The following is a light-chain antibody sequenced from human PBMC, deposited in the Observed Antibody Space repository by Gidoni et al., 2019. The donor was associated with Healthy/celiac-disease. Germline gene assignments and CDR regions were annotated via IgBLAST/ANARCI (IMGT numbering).Light chain of an antibody. V-gene: IGKV1-39*01. J-gene: IGKJ5*01. CDR2: AAS. CDR3: QQSASTPLT. CDR1: KSISSY. Sequence: DIQMTHPPSSLSASVGHRVTITCRARKSISSYLNRYQQKPGKAPMLLIYAASILQSGVPSRFSGSGSGTDFTLTISSLQPKDFAIYSCQQSASTPLTFGQGTRLEIK.